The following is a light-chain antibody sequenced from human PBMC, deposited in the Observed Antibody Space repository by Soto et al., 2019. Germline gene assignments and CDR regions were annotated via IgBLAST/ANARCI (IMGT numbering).Light chain of an antibody. J-gene: IGKJ4*01. V-gene: IGKV1-6*01. Sequence: AIPMTQSPSFLSASVGDTVTITCRASQGIRSDLAWYQQKPGKAPKLLIFAASSLQSGVPSRFSGSGSGTDFTLTISSLTPDDFATYYCLQDYSYLTFGGGTKVEIK. CDR3: LQDYSYLT. CDR1: QGIRSD. CDR2: AAS.